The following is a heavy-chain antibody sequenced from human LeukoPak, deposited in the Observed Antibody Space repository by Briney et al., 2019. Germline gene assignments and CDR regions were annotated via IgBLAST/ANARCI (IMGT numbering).Heavy chain of an antibody. D-gene: IGHD3-22*01. V-gene: IGHV4-34*01. CDR1: GGSFSGYY. CDR3: ARESYYDSSGYYYLVVAFDI. J-gene: IGHJ3*02. CDR2: INHSGST. Sequence: PSETLSLTCAVYGGSFSGYYWSWIRQPPGKGLEWIGEINHSGSTNYNPSLKSRVTISVDTSKNQFSLKLSSVTAADTAVYYCARESYYDSSGYYYLVVAFDIWGQGTMVTVSS.